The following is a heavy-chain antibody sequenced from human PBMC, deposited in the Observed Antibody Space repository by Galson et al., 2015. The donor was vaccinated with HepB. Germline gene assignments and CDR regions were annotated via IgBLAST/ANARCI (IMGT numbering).Heavy chain of an antibody. Sequence: SVKVSCKASGYTFTGYYMHWVRQAPGQGLEWMGWINPNSGDTNYAQKFQGRVTMTRDTSIRTAYVELSRLRSDDTAVYYCAKAETVGYTSGWYELNWFDPWGQGTLVTVSS. CDR3: AKAETVGYTSGWYELNWFDP. D-gene: IGHD6-19*01. CDR2: INPNSGDT. CDR1: GYTFTGYY. J-gene: IGHJ5*02. V-gene: IGHV1-2*02.